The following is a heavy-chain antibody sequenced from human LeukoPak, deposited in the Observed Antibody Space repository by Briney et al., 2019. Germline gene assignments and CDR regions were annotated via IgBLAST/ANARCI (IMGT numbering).Heavy chain of an antibody. J-gene: IGHJ5*02. CDR2: FYHTGSS. CDR3: ARLGAVLTSVNWFDP. D-gene: IGHD6-19*01. CDR1: GGSISGSDYY. V-gene: IGHV4-39*07. Sequence: SETLSLTCSVSGGSISGSDYYWGWVRQPPGKGLEWIASFYHTGSSHYNSSLKTRLTVSVDPSKNQFSLKLAAVTAADTAVYYCARLGAVLTSVNWFDPWGQGTLVTVSS.